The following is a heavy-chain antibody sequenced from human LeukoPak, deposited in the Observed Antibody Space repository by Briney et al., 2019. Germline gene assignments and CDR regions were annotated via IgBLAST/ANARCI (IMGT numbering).Heavy chain of an antibody. CDR2: IKQDGSEE. Sequence: GGSLRLSCAASGFTFSNYWMHWVRQTPGKGLEWVANIKQDGSEEYYVDSVKGRFTISRDNAKNSLYFQMNSLRPEDTAVYYCARDPLDHWGQGALVTVSS. CDR1: GFTFSNYW. V-gene: IGHV3-7*05. J-gene: IGHJ5*02. CDR3: ARDPLDH.